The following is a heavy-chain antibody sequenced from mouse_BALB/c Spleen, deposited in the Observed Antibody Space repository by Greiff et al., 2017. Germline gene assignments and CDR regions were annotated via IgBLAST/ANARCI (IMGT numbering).Heavy chain of an antibody. CDR3: ARDGYYPHYAMDY. CDR1: GYSITSDYA. Sequence: VQLKESGPGLVKPSQSLSLTCTVTGYSITSDYAWNWIRQFPGNKLEWMGYISYSGSTSYNPSLKSRISITRDTSKNQFFLQLNSVTTEDTATYYCARDGYYPHYAMDYWGQGTSVTVSS. D-gene: IGHD2-3*01. CDR2: ISYSGST. V-gene: IGHV3-2*02. J-gene: IGHJ4*01.